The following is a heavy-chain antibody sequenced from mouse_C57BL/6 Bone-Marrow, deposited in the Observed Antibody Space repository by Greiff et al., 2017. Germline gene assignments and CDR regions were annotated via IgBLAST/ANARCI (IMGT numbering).Heavy chain of an antibody. CDR2: IYPGSGST. CDR1: GYTFTGYW. Sequence: QVQLKQPGAELVKPGASVKMSCKASGYTFTGYWITWVKQRPGQGLEWIGDIYPGSGSTNYNEKFKSKATLTVDTSSSTAYMQLSSLTSEDSAVYYCARNWGSFDYWGQGTTLTVSS. D-gene: IGHD4-1*01. CDR3: ARNWGSFDY. V-gene: IGHV1-55*01. J-gene: IGHJ2*01.